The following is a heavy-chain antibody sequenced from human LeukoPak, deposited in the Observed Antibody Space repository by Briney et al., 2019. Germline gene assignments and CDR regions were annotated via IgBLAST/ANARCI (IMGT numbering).Heavy chain of an antibody. V-gene: IGHV3-48*03. CDR2: ISSSGSTI. CDR3: ARDLEWGGYTSSFDY. D-gene: IGHD5-12*01. Sequence: GGSLRLSCAASGFTFSSYEMNWVRQAPGKGLEWVSYISSSGSTIYYADSVKGRFTISRDTAKNSLYLQMNSLRAEDTAVYYCARDLEWGGYTSSFDYWGQGTLVTVSS. J-gene: IGHJ4*02. CDR1: GFTFSSYE.